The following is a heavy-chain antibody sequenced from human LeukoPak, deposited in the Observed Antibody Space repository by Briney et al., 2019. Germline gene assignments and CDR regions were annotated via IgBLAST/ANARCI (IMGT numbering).Heavy chain of an antibody. V-gene: IGHV4-30-2*01. CDR2: IFHTGHT. CDR3: ARGFYGAGSHFDY. J-gene: IGHJ4*02. D-gene: IGHD3-10*01. Sequence: SETLSLTCAVSGGSISSGDFPWSWIRQPPGKGLEWIVYIFHTGHTSYNPSLKSRVTISVDMSKNQLSLRLTSVTAADTAVYYCARGFYGAGSHFDYWGQGTLVTVSS. CDR1: GGSISSGDFP.